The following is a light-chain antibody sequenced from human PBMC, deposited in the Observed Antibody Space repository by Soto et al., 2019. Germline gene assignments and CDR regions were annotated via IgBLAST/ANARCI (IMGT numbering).Light chain of an antibody. CDR2: SNN. V-gene: IGLV1-44*01. Sequence: QSVLTQPPSVSGAPGQRVTISCTGSSSNIGAGYDVHWYQQLPGTAPKLLIYSNNQRPSGVPDRFSGSKSGTSASLAVSGLQSEDEAHYYCAAWDDSLNGYVFGTGTKVTVL. CDR3: AAWDDSLNGYV. J-gene: IGLJ1*01. CDR1: SSNIGAGYD.